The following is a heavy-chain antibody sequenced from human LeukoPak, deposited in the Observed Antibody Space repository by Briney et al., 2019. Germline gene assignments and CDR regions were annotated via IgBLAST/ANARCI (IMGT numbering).Heavy chain of an antibody. CDR2: IYYSGST. V-gene: IGHV4-30-4*07. D-gene: IGHD6-19*01. J-gene: IGHJ3*02. CDR1: GGSISSGGYS. CDR3: ARAIGSGAGLDI. Sequence: SETLSLTCAVSGGSISSGGYSWSWIRQPPGKGLEWIGYIYYSGSTYYNPSLKSRVTISVDTSKNQFSLKLSSVTAADTAVYYCARAIGSGAGLDIWGQGTMVTVSS.